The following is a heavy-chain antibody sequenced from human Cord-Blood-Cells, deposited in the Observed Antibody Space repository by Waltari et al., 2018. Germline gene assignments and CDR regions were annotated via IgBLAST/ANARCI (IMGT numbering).Heavy chain of an antibody. J-gene: IGHJ4*02. D-gene: IGHD1-7*01. CDR3: ARGRGITGTTDY. Sequence: QVQRVESGGGVVQPGRSLRRSCAASGFTFSSYGMHWVRQAPGKGLEWVAVIWYDGSNKYYADSVKGRFTISRDNSKNTLYLQMNSLRAEDTAVYYCARGRGITGTTDYWGQGTLVTVSS. CDR2: IWYDGSNK. CDR1: GFTFSSYG. V-gene: IGHV3-33*01.